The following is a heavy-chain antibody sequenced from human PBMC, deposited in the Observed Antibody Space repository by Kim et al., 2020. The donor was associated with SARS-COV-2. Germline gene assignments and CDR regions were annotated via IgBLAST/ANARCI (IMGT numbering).Heavy chain of an antibody. J-gene: IGHJ4*02. Sequence: GGSLRLSCVASGFTFSMYWMHWVRQAPGKGLVWVSRIDSDGSSTNYADSVKGRFTISRDNAKNTLYLQMKSLRAEDTAVYYCARETSGRYGYWSQGTLVT. CDR2: IDSDGSST. CDR1: GFTFSMYW. CDR3: ARETSGRYGY. D-gene: IGHD6-19*01. V-gene: IGHV3-74*01.